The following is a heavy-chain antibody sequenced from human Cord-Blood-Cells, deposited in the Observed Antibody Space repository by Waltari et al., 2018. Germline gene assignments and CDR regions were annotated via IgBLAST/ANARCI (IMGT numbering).Heavy chain of an antibody. CDR3: ARGGLIYGSGSFTVDY. CDR2: INHRGSS. J-gene: IGHJ4*02. Sequence: QVQLQQWGAGLLKPSETLSLTCAVYGGSFSGYYWRWIRQPPGKGLGWIGEINHRGSSNSHPSLKSRVTISVDTSKSQCSLKLGSVTAADTAVYCCARGGLIYGSGSFTVDYWGQGTLVTVSS. V-gene: IGHV4-34*01. CDR1: GGSFSGYY. D-gene: IGHD3-10*01.